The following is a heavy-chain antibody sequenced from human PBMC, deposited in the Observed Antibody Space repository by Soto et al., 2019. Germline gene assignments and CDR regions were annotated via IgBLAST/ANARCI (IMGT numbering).Heavy chain of an antibody. CDR2: IIPIFGTA. J-gene: IGHJ6*02. CDR3: ASGPDIVVVPATLYYYYGMDV. Sequence: ASVKVSCKASGGTFSSYAISWVRQAPGQGLEWMGGIIPIFGTANYAQKFQGRVTITADESTSTAYMELSSLRSEDTAVYYCASGPDIVVVPATLYYYYGMDVWGQGTTVTVSS. V-gene: IGHV1-69*13. D-gene: IGHD2-2*01. CDR1: GGTFSSYA.